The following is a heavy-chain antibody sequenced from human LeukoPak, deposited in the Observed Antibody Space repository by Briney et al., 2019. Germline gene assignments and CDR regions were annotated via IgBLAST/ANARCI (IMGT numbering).Heavy chain of an antibody. Sequence: SETLSLTCTVSGGSISSGSYYWSWIRQPPGKGLEWIGYIYHSGSTYYNPSLKSRVTISVDTSKNQFSLKLSSVTAADTAVYYCARGGMTPWNWYFDLWGRGTLVTVSS. CDR3: ARGGMTPWNWYFDL. J-gene: IGHJ2*01. V-gene: IGHV4-30-2*01. CDR2: IYHSGST. D-gene: IGHD1-1*01. CDR1: GGSISSGSYY.